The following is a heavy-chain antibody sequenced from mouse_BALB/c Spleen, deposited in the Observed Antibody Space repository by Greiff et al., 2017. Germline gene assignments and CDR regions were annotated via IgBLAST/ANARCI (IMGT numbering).Heavy chain of an antibody. V-gene: IGHV2-9*02. J-gene: IGHJ3*01. Sequence: QVQLKESGPGLVAPSQSLSITCTVSGFSLTSYGVHWVRQPPGKGLVWLGVIWAGGSTNYNSALMSRLSISKDNSKSQVFIKMNSLQTDDTAMYYCARDLRANYDHGGFAYWGQGTLVTVSA. CDR1: GFSLTSYG. D-gene: IGHD2-4*01. CDR2: IWAGGST. CDR3: ARDLRANYDHGGFAY.